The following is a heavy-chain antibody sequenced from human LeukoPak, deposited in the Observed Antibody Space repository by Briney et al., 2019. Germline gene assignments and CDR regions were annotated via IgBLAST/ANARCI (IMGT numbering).Heavy chain of an antibody. Sequence: GGSLRLSCTASGFTFSSYGMHWVRQAPGKGLEWVAFIRYDGSNKYYADSVNGRFTISRDNSKNTLYLQMNSLRAEDTAVYYCAKENLENWFDPWGQGTLVTVSS. V-gene: IGHV3-30*02. CDR2: IRYDGSNK. CDR3: AKENLENWFDP. CDR1: GFTFSSYG. J-gene: IGHJ5*02.